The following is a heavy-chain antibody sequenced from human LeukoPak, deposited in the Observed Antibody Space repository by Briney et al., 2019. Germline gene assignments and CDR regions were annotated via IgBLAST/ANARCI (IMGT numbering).Heavy chain of an antibody. V-gene: IGHV5-51*04. CDR3: ARLNGYSCGPTYFDY. D-gene: IGHD5-18*01. CDR1: GYSFTSYW. CDR2: IYPGDSDT. Sequence: GETLKISCKGSGYSFTSYWIGWVRQMPGKGLEWMGIIYPGDSDTRYSPSFQGQVTISADKPISTAYLQWSSLKASDTAMYYCARLNGYSCGPTYFDYWGQGTLVTVSS. J-gene: IGHJ4*02.